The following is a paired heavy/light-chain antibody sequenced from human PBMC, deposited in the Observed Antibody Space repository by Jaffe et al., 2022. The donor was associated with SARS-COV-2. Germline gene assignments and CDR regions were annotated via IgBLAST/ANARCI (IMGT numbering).Heavy chain of an antibody. J-gene: IGHJ4*02. CDR3: ARVMNRGGWYGAIDY. CDR2: IGSSSSTI. V-gene: IGHV3-48*02. Sequence: EVQLVESGGGLVQPGGSLRLSCAASGFTFSSYSMSWIRQAPGKGLEWVSYIGSSSSTIYYADSVKGRFTISRDNAKNSLYLQMNSLRDEDTAVYYCARVMNRGGWYGAIDYWGQGTLVTVSS. CDR1: GFTFSSYS. D-gene: IGHD6-19*01.
Light chain of an antibody. CDR1: QSISSW. J-gene: IGKJ1*01. CDR2: KAS. Sequence: DIQMTQSPSTLSASVGDRVTITCRASQSISSWLAWYQQKPGKAPKLLIYKASSLESGVPSRFSGSGSGTEFTLTISSLQPDDFATYYCQQYNTYSSTFGQGTKVEIK. V-gene: IGKV1-5*03. CDR3: QQYNTYSST.